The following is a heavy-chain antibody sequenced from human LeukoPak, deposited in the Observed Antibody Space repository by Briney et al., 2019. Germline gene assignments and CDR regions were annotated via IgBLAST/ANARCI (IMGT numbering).Heavy chain of an antibody. Sequence: GGSLRLSCSASGFSFSNYAMYWVRQAPGKGLEWVANIKQGGSEKYYVDSVKGRFTVSRDNAKNSLYLQMNSLRAEDTAVYYCARDFGLRCSGGTCYSVYYYGMDAWGKGTTVTVSS. J-gene: IGHJ6*04. CDR2: IKQGGSEK. D-gene: IGHD2-15*01. CDR1: GFSFSNYA. V-gene: IGHV3-7*03. CDR3: ARDFGLRCSGGTCYSVYYYGMDA.